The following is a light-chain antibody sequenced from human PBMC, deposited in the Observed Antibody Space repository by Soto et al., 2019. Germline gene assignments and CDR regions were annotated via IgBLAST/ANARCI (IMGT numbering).Light chain of an antibody. CDR1: QTISNY. V-gene: IGKV1-39*01. Sequence: DIPLTQSPSSLCASVGVRVTITCRASQTISNYLNWYQMKPGKAPKLLIYGASSLQNGVPPRFSGSGSGTDFALTIRNLEPEDFASYFCQQSYTSPTFGPGTKVDL. CDR3: QQSYTSPT. CDR2: GAS. J-gene: IGKJ3*01.